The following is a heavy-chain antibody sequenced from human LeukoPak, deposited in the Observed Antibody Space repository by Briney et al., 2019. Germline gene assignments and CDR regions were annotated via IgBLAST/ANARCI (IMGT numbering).Heavy chain of an antibody. CDR1: GGSISSSSYY. CDR2: IYYSGST. J-gene: IGHJ2*01. Sequence: KASESLSLTCTVSGGSISSSSYYWGWIRQPPGKGLEWIGGIYYSGSTYYNPSLKSRVTISVDTSKNQFSLKLSSVTAADTAVYYCARAVGVGRGTYFDLWGRGTLVTVSS. CDR3: ARAVGVGRGTYFDL. D-gene: IGHD1-1*01. V-gene: IGHV4-39*01.